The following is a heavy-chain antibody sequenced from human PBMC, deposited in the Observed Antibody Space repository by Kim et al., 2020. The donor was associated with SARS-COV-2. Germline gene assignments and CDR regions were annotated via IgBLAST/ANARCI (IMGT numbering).Heavy chain of an antibody. V-gene: IGHV3-15*01. CDR3: TTDITIFGVAHPRIDY. Sequence: GGSLRLSCAASGFTFSNAWMSWVRQAPGKGLEWVGRIKSKTDGGTTDYAAPVKGRFTISRDDSKNTLYLQMNSLKTEDTAVYYCTTDITIFGVAHPRIDYWGQGTLVTVSS. CDR1: GFTFSNAW. J-gene: IGHJ4*02. D-gene: IGHD3-3*01. CDR2: IKSKTDGGTT.